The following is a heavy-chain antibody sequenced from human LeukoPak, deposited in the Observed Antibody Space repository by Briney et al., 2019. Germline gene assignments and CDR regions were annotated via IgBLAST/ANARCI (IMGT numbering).Heavy chain of an antibody. CDR3: AREGSEDPTGGGSIDY. D-gene: IGHD2-8*02. CDR2: INPNSGGT. CDR1: GYTFTGYY. V-gene: IGHV1-2*02. J-gene: IGHJ4*02. Sequence: GSVKVSCKASGYTFTGYYMHWVRQAPGQGLEWMGWINPNSGGTNYAQKFQGRVTMARDTSISTAYMELSSLTSDDTAVYYCAREGSEDPTGGGSIDYWGQGTLVTVSS.